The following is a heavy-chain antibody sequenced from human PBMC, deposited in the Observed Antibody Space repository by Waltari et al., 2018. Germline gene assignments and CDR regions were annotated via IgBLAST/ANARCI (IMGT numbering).Heavy chain of an antibody. Sequence: QVQLVQSGAAVKKPGASVKVSCKASGYTFTGYYMHWVRQAPGQGLEWMGRVNPNSGGRNYEQKCQVRVTMTRDTSISTAYMELSRMRADDTAVYYCARVARGANPYYDYGMDVWGQGTTVTVSS. CDR2: VNPNSGGR. J-gene: IGHJ6*02. CDR3: ARVARGANPYYDYGMDV. V-gene: IGHV1-2*02. D-gene: IGHD2-15*01. CDR1: GYTFTGYY.